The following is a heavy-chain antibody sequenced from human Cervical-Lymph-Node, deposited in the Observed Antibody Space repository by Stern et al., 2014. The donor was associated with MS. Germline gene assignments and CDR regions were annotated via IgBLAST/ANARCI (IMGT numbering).Heavy chain of an antibody. Sequence: VQLVESGGGVVQPGKSLRLSCAASGFTFSTYGMHLVRQAPGKGLEWVALIWFDGSYKYYADSFKGRFSISRDNSNNTVYLQMSSLRVEDTAMYYCARVLRVGYNSVDALDLWGQGTMVTVSS. V-gene: IGHV3-33*01. D-gene: IGHD5-24*01. J-gene: IGHJ3*01. CDR2: IWFDGSYK. CDR3: ARVLRVGYNSVDALDL. CDR1: GFTFSTYG.